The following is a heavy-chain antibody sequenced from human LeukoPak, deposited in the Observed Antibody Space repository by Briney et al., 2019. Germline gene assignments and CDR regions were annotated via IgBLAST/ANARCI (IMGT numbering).Heavy chain of an antibody. D-gene: IGHD2-21*01. J-gene: IGHJ5*02. CDR2: FDPEDGET. CDR3: ATVVSDYYSTFDP. Sequence: ASVKVSCKVSGYTLTELSMHWVRQAPGKGLEWMGGFDPEDGETIYAQKFQGGVTMTEDTSTDTAYMELSSLRSEDTAVYYCATVVSDYYSTFDPWGQGTLVTVSS. CDR1: GYTLTELS. V-gene: IGHV1-24*01.